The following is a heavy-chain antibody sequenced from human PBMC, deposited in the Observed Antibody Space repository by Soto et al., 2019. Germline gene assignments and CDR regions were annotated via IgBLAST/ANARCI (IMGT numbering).Heavy chain of an antibody. CDR3: ARGPGSSYNWFDP. CDR1: GDSVSSNSAA. J-gene: IGHJ5*02. D-gene: IGHD3-10*01. CDR2: TYYRSKWYN. V-gene: IGHV6-1*01. Sequence: SQTLSLTRSISGDSVSSNSAAWNWIRQSPSRGLEWLGRTYYRSKWYNDYAVSVKSRITINPDTSKNQFSLQLNAVTPEYTAVYYCARGPGSSYNWFDPWGQGTLVTVS.